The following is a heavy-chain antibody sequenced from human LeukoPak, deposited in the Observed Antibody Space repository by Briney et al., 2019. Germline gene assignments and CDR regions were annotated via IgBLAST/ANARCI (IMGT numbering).Heavy chain of an antibody. CDR1: GFTFSSYG. CDR2: ISSTGNTI. V-gene: IGHV3-48*04. Sequence: GGSLRLSCAASGFTFSSYGMHWVRQAPGKGLEWLSYISSTGNTIYYADSVKGRFTISRDNAKNSLYLQMNSLSAEDTAVYYCARFYSGGFFYHYYTMDVWGQGTTVTVSS. CDR3: ARFYSGGFFYHYYTMDV. D-gene: IGHD1-26*01. J-gene: IGHJ6*02.